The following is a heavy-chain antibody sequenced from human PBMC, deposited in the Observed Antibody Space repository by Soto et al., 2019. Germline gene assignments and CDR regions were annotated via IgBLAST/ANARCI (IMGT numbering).Heavy chain of an antibody. Sequence: SLRLSCAASGFTFSSYAMSWVRQAPGKGLEWVSAISGSGGSTYYADSVKGRFTISRDNSKNTLYLQMNSLRAEDTAVYYCAKDVPYYYDSSGYFLDYWGQGTLVTVSS. V-gene: IGHV3-23*01. CDR3: AKDVPYYYDSSGYFLDY. CDR1: GFTFSSYA. D-gene: IGHD3-22*01. J-gene: IGHJ4*02. CDR2: ISGSGGST.